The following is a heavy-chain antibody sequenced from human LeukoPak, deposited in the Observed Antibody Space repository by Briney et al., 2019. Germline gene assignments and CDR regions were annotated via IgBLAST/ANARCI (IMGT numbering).Heavy chain of an antibody. D-gene: IGHD4-17*01. V-gene: IGHV4-30-4*01. CDR1: GGSINSDGFY. CDR2: IYYSGST. J-gene: IGHJ4*02. CDR3: AGGTTAVTIVNTY. Sequence: SQTLSLTCTVPGGSINSDGFYWSWIRQPPGKGLEWIGYIYYSGSTYYNPSLESRVTISLDTSKNQFSLRMISVTDADTAVYYCAGGTTAVTIVNTYWGQGTLVTVSS.